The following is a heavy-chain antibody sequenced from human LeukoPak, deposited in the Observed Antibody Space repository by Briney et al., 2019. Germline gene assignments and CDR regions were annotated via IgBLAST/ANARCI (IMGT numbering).Heavy chain of an antibody. D-gene: IGHD3-22*01. Sequence: GGSLRLSCAASGYTFSSYSMNWVRQAPGKGLEWVSSISSSSSYIYYADSVKGRFTISRDNAKNSLYLQMNSLRAEDTAVYYCASRYYYDSSGVDYWGQGTLVTVSS. V-gene: IGHV3-21*01. J-gene: IGHJ4*02. CDR1: GYTFSSYS. CDR3: ASRYYYDSSGVDY. CDR2: ISSSSSYI.